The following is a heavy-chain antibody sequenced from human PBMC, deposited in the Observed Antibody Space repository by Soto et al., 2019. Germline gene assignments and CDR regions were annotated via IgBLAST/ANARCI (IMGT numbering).Heavy chain of an antibody. CDR3: VRGVVVVVGSTAENFDH. Sequence: GGSLRLSCVTSGFTFTKYSMNWVRQAPGKGLEWVTYISYSGETKYYADSLKGRYAISRDDAKNSVYLQMNSLRDEDTAFYYCVRGVVVVVGSTAENFDHWGQGTLVTVSS. V-gene: IGHV3-48*02. D-gene: IGHD2-15*01. J-gene: IGHJ4*02. CDR2: ISYSGETK. CDR1: GFTFTKYS.